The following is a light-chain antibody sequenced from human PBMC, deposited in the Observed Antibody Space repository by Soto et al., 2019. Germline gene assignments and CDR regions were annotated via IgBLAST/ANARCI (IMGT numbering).Light chain of an antibody. Sequence: DIVLTQSPLSLPVTPGEPASISCRSSQSLLHTNGFTYLDWYLQKPGQSPQLLIYLVSNRAAGGPDRFTGSGSGTDFTLKISRGEAEDVGVYYCIQSLQPLTFGQGTRLEIE. CDR1: QSLLHTNGFTY. CDR3: IQSLQPLT. J-gene: IGKJ5*01. CDR2: LVS. V-gene: IGKV2-28*01.